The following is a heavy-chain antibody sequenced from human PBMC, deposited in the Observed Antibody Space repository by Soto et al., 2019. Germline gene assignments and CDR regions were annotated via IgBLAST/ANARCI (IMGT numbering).Heavy chain of an antibody. CDR1: GGSISSYY. CDR3: ARLVYYGSGRTLEEDYYYMDV. D-gene: IGHD3-10*01. J-gene: IGHJ6*03. Sequence: SETLSLTCTVSGGSISSYYWSWIRQPPGKGLEWIGYIYYSGSTNYNPSLKSRVTISVDTSKNQFSLKLSSVTAADTAVYYCARLVYYGSGRTLEEDYYYMDVWGKGTTVTVSS. V-gene: IGHV4-59*08. CDR2: IYYSGST.